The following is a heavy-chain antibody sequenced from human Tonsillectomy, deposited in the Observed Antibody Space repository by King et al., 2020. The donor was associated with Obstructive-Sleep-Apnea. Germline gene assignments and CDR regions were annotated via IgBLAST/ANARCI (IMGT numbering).Heavy chain of an antibody. CDR2: INTDGSST. CDR1: GFTFSSYW. D-gene: IGHD4-23*01. V-gene: IGHV3-74*01. J-gene: IGHJ3*02. Sequence: VQLVESGGGLVQPGGSLRLSCAASGFTFSSYWMHWVRQVPGKGLVWVSRINTDGSSTSYADSVKGRFTISRDNVKKTLSLQMNSLRAEDTAVYYCARVRGAPVYGGDSIRRGAASDMWGQGTMVTVSS. CDR3: ARVRGAPVYGGDSIRRGAASDM.